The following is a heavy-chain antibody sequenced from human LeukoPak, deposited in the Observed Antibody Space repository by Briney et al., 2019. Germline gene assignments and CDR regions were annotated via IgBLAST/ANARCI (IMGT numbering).Heavy chain of an antibody. V-gene: IGHV4-4*02. CDR1: AGSIRSSSW. CDR3: ARDLPSPNSSGWFYYFDY. Sequence: SETLSLTCSASAGSIRSSSWWSWVRQSPVKGLEWIGEIYLYGTTNYNPSLKSRVTISVDTSKNQFSLKLSSVTAADTAVYYCARDLPSPNSSGWFYYFDYWGQGTLVTVSS. J-gene: IGHJ4*02. CDR2: IYLYGTT. D-gene: IGHD6-19*01.